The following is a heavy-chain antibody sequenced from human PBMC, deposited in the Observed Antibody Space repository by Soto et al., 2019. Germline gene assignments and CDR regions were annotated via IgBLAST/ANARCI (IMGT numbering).Heavy chain of an antibody. D-gene: IGHD2-15*01. V-gene: IGHV3-23*01. J-gene: IGHJ6*02. CDR3: AKGVMYSTKGLDV. Sequence: GGSLRLSCAASGFPFSEYGMTWVRQAPGRGLEWVSAMTGRGGSIHYAESVRGRFIISRDNSKNTLYLQMDRLRAGDTAVYYCAKGVMYSTKGLDVWGQGTAVTVSS. CDR1: GFPFSEYG. CDR2: MTGRGGSI.